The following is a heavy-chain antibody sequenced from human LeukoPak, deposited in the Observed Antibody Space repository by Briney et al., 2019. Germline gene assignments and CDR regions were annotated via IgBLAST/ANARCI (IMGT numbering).Heavy chain of an antibody. D-gene: IGHD1-26*01. J-gene: IGHJ4*02. CDR1: VYTFPIYD. Sequence: GASVTVSFKTSVYTFPIYDINWVRQATGQGLEWMGWMNPNSGNTGYTQKFQGRVTISRNTSITTAYMELSSLRSEDTAVYYCARGPKWTGSYYYFDYWGQGTLVTVSS. CDR2: MNPNSGNT. CDR3: ARGPKWTGSYYYFDY. V-gene: IGHV1-8*01.